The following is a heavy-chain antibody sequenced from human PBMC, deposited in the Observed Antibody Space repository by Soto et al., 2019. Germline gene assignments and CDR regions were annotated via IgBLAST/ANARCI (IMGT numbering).Heavy chain of an antibody. V-gene: IGHV3-64*01. J-gene: IGHJ6*03. CDR2: ISSNGGST. CDR1: GFTFSSYA. D-gene: IGHD4-17*01. CDR3: AREWSDYGGYYYYMDV. Sequence: GGSLRLSCAASGFTFSSYAMHWVRQAPGKGLEYVSAISSNGGSTYYANSVKGRFTISRDNSENTLYLQMGSLRAEDMAVYYCAREWSDYGGYYYYMDVWGKGTTVTVSS.